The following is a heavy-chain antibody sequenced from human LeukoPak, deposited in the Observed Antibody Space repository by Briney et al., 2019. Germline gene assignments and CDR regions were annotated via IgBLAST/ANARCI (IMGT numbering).Heavy chain of an antibody. D-gene: IGHD4-17*01. V-gene: IGHV3-30*02. CDR3: AKIPYGDYVLDYYYYMDV. Sequence: GGSLRLSCAASGFTFSSYGMHGVRQAPGKGLEWVAFIRYDGSNKYYADSVEGRFTISRDNSKNTLYLQMNSLRAEDTAVYYCAKIPYGDYVLDYYYYMDVWGKGTTVTISS. CDR1: GFTFSSYG. CDR2: IRYDGSNK. J-gene: IGHJ6*03.